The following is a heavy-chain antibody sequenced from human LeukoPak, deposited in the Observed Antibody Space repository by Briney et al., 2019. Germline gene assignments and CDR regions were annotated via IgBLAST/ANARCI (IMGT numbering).Heavy chain of an antibody. CDR3: AKGAYGYVLTAPFDY. Sequence: GGSLRLSCAASGFTFDDYAMHWVRQAPGKGLEWVSGISWNSGSIGHADSVKGRFTISRDNAKNSLYLQMNSLRAEDTALYYCAKGAYGYVLTAPFDYWGQGTLVTVSS. CDR1: GFTFDDYA. J-gene: IGHJ4*02. V-gene: IGHV3-9*01. CDR2: ISWNSGSI. D-gene: IGHD5-12*01.